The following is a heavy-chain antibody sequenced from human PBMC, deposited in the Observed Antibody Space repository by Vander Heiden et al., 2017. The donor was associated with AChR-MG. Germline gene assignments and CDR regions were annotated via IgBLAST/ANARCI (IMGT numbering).Heavy chain of an antibody. V-gene: IGHV3-11*06. CDR3: ARVRGYSSSSLLPHNWFDP. CDR1: GFTSSDYY. D-gene: IGHD6-6*01. J-gene: IGHJ5*02. Sequence: QVQLVESGGGLVKPGGSLRLSCAASGFTSSDYYMSWIRQAPGKGLEWVSYISSSSSYTNYADSVKGRFTISRDNAKNSLYLQMNSLRAEDTAVYYCARVRGYSSSSLLPHNWFDPWGQGTLVTVSS. CDR2: ISSSSSYT.